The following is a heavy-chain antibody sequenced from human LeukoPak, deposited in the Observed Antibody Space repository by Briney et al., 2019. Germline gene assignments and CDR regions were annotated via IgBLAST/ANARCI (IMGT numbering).Heavy chain of an antibody. D-gene: IGHD6-19*01. CDR3: ARAKYSSGWPYYFDY. V-gene: IGHV1-2*02. CDR2: INPNSGGT. CDR1: GYTFTGYY. Sequence: ASVKVSCKASGYTFTGYYMHWVRQAPGQGLEWMGWINPNSGGTNYAQKFQGRVTMTRDTSISTAYMELSRLRSDDTAVYYCARAKYSSGWPYYFDYWGQGTLVTVSS. J-gene: IGHJ4*02.